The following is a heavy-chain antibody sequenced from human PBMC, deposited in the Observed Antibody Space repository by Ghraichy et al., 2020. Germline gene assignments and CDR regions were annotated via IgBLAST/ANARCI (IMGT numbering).Heavy chain of an antibody. D-gene: IGHD3-22*01. CDR1: GGSISSYY. CDR3: ARSLDSSGYYWDWFDP. J-gene: IGHJ5*02. CDR2: IYYSGST. V-gene: IGHV4-59*01. Sequence: SETLSLTCTVSGGSISSYYWSWNRQPPGKGLEWIGYIYYSGSTNYNPSLKSRVTISVNTSKNQFSLKLSSVTAADTAVYYCARSLDSSGYYWDWFDPWGQGTLVTVSS.